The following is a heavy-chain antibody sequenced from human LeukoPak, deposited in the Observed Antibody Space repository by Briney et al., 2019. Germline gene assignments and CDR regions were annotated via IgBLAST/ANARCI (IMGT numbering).Heavy chain of an antibody. Sequence: PGGSLRLSCAASGFTFSSYSMNWVRQAPGKGLEWVSYISSASNTIYYADSVKGRFTISRDNAKNSPYLQMNNLRAEDTAMYYCARDGWFGDYNWFDTWGQGTLVTVSS. J-gene: IGHJ5*02. CDR3: ARDGWFGDYNWFDT. CDR1: GFTFSSYS. V-gene: IGHV3-48*01. CDR2: ISSASNTI. D-gene: IGHD3-10*01.